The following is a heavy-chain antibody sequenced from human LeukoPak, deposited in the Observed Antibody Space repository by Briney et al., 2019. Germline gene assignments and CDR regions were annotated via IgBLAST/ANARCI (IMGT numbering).Heavy chain of an antibody. D-gene: IGHD6-13*01. V-gene: IGHV3-23*01. CDR2: ISGSGGST. J-gene: IGHJ4*02. CDR1: GFTFSSYP. CDR3: AKAYSSSWEIDY. Sequence: GGSLRLSCAASGFTFSSYPMSGLRQAPGKGLEWVSAISGSGGSTYYEDSVKGRFTISRENTKNTLYLQMNSLRAEDTAVYYCAKAYSSSWEIDYWGQGTLVTVSS.